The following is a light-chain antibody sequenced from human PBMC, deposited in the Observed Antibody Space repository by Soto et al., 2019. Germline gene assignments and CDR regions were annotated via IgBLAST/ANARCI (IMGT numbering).Light chain of an antibody. V-gene: IGKV3-20*01. Sequence: EIVLTQSPATLSLSPGERATLSCRASQSVGSNFLAWYQQIPGQAPRLLIYGAASRPVGIPDRISGSGSGTNFTLPISRLEPXXXXXXXXXXXXXXXXVTFGQGTRLDMK. CDR1: QSVGSNF. CDR3: XXXXXXXXVT. J-gene: IGKJ5*01. CDR2: GAA.